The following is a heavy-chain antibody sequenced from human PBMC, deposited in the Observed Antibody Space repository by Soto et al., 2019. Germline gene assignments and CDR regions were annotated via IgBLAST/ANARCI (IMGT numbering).Heavy chain of an antibody. Sequence: GGSLRLSCAASGFTFDDYAMHWVRQAPGKGLEWVSGISWNSGFIGYADSVKGRFTISRDNAKNSLYLQMNSLRTEDTAVYYCAKDPGATTGNYYYGMDVWGQGTTVTVSS. CDR3: AKDPGATTGNYYYGMDV. V-gene: IGHV3-9*01. J-gene: IGHJ6*02. CDR1: GFTFDDYA. CDR2: ISWNSGFI. D-gene: IGHD1-26*01.